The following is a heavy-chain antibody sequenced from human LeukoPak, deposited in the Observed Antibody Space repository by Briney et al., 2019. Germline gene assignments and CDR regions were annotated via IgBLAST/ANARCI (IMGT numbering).Heavy chain of an antibody. V-gene: IGHV3-30-3*01. CDR2: ISYDGNNK. CDR3: AKGHATEPQYSSGWHDDFDF. CDR1: GFTFSSYD. Sequence: PGGSLRLSCAASGFTFSSYDMHWVRQAPGKGLEWVAVISYDGNNKYYADSVKGRFTISRDNSKKTLYLQMNSLTPEDTAVYYCAKGHATEPQYSSGWHDDFDFWGQGTLVTVSS. J-gene: IGHJ4*02. D-gene: IGHD6-19*01.